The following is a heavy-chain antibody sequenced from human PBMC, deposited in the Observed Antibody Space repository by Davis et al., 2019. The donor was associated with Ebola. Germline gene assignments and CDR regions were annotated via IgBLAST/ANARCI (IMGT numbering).Heavy chain of an antibody. V-gene: IGHV2-5*02. CDR3: AHSRRGYSGYDTGADY. D-gene: IGHD5-12*01. J-gene: IGHJ4*02. CDR2: IYWDDDK. CDR1: GFSLSTSGVG. Sequence: SGPTLVKPTQTLTLTCTFSGFSLSTSGVGVGWIRQPPGKALGWLALIYWDDDKRYSPSLKSRLTITKDTSKNQVVLTMTNMDPVDTATYYCAHSRRGYSGYDTGADYWGQGTLVTVSS.